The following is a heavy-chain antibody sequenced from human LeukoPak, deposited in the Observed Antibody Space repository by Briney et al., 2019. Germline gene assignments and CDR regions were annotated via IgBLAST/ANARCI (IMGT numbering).Heavy chain of an antibody. V-gene: IGHV3-23*01. CDR2: ISGSGGST. D-gene: IGHD3-10*01. J-gene: IGHJ5*02. Sequence: GGSLRLSCAASGFTVSSNEMSWVRQAPGKGLGWVSAISGSGGSTYYADSVKGRFTISRDNSKNTLYLQMNSLRAEDTAVYYCAKEPAMVRGVIRNWFDPWGQGTLVTVSS. CDR1: GFTVSSNE. CDR3: AKEPAMVRGVIRNWFDP.